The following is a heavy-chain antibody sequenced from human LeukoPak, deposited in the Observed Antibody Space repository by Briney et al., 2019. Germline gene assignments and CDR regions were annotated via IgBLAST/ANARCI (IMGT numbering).Heavy chain of an antibody. CDR2: ISSSGAAI. J-gene: IGHJ6*03. Sequence: PGGSLRLSCAASGFTFSSYAMTWVRQAPGKGLEWVSSISSSGAAIYYADSVKGRFTISRDNSKNTLYLKMNSLRAEDTAVYYCAKGHGWEASYYYYYMDVWGKGTTVTISS. CDR3: AKGHGWEASYYYYYMDV. CDR1: GFTFSSYA. D-gene: IGHD1-26*01. V-gene: IGHV3-23*01.